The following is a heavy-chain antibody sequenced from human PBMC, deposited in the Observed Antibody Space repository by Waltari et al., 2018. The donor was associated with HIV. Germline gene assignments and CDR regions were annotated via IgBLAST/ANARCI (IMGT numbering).Heavy chain of an antibody. CDR1: GFTFSSYS. CDR2: ISSSSNTI. V-gene: IGHV3-48*01. D-gene: IGHD1-26*01. Sequence: EVQLVESGGGLVQPGGSLRLSCAASGFTFSSYSMNWVRQAPGKGLEWVSYISSSSNTIDYADSVKGRCTISRDKAKNSLYLQVSSLRAEDMAVYYCARGGVGATTGWFDPWGQGTLVTVSS. J-gene: IGHJ5*02. CDR3: ARGGVGATTGWFDP.